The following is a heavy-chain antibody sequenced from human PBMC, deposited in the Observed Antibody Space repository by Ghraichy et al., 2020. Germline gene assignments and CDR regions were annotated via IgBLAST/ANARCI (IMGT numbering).Heavy chain of an antibody. V-gene: IGHV4-30-4*01. Sequence: SETLSLTCTVSGGSISSGDYYWSWIRQSPGKGLEWIGYIYYSGSTYYNPSLKSRVTISVDTSKNQFSLKLSSVTAADTAVYYCARDLAYYDSSGRDAFDIWGQGTMVTVSS. CDR2: IYYSGST. J-gene: IGHJ3*02. CDR1: GGSISSGDYY. D-gene: IGHD3-22*01. CDR3: ARDLAYYDSSGRDAFDI.